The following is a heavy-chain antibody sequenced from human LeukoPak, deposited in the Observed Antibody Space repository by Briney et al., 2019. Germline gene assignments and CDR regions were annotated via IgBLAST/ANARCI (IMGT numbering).Heavy chain of an antibody. Sequence: WGSLRLSCAASGFTFSSYAMSWVRQAPGKGLEWVSAISGSGGSTYYADSVKGRFTISRDNAKRSLYLQMNSLRAEDTAAYYCTRDPRLADYWGQGTLVTVSS. CDR3: TRDPRLADY. J-gene: IGHJ4*02. CDR1: GFTFSSYA. V-gene: IGHV3-23*01. CDR2: ISGSGGST.